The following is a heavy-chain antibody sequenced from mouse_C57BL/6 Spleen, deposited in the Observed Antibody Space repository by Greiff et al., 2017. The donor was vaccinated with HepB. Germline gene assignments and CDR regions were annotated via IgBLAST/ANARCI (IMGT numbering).Heavy chain of an antibody. CDR3: ARDDYDGYFDV. Sequence: EVKVEESGGGLVKPGGSLKLSCAASGFTFSSYAMSWVRQTPEKRLEWVATISDGGSYTYYPDNVKGRFTISRDNAKNNLYLQMSHLKSEDTAMYYCARDDYDGYFDVWGTGTTVTVSS. D-gene: IGHD2-4*01. J-gene: IGHJ1*03. CDR1: GFTFSSYA. CDR2: ISDGGSYT. V-gene: IGHV5-4*01.